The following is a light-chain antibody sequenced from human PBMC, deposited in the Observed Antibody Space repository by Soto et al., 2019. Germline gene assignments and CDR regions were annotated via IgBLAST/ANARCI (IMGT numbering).Light chain of an antibody. CDR2: GAS. CDR1: QSVRSN. Sequence: EIVVTQSPATLSVSPGERATLSCRASQSVRSNLAWYQQKPGQAPRLLIYGASTRATGIPDRFSGSGSGTEFTLTISSQQSEDFAVYYCQQYNNWPPWTFGQGTKVEIK. J-gene: IGKJ1*01. CDR3: QQYNNWPPWT. V-gene: IGKV3-15*01.